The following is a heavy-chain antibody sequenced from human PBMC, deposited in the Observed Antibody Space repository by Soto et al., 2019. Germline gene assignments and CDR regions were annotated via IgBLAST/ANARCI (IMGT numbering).Heavy chain of an antibody. V-gene: IGHV4-30-4*01. CDR1: GASISSGDYY. CDR2: IYYSGST. J-gene: IGHJ3*02. D-gene: IGHD3-10*01. CDR3: ARSTMVRGRDAVYI. Sequence: SETLSLTCAVCGASISSGDYYWSWIRQPLGKGLEWIGYIYYSGSTYYNPSLKSRVTISVDTPKNQFSLKLSSVTAADTAVYYCARSTMVRGRDAVYIWGQGTMVT.